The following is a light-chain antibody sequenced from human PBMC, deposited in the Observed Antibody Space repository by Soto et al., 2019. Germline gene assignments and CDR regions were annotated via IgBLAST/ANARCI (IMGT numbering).Light chain of an antibody. CDR2: AAS. CDR1: QDISNY. CDR3: QQGYSAPYT. Sequence: DIQMTQSPSSLSASVGDRVTITCRASQDISNYLNWYQQKPGKAPNLLIYAASSLQSGVPSRFSGSGSGTDFTLTSSSLQPEDFATFYWQQGYSAPYTFGQGTKVDIK. J-gene: IGKJ2*01. V-gene: IGKV1-39*01.